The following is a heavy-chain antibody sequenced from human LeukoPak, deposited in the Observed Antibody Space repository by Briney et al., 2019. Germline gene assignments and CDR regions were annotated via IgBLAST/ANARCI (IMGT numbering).Heavy chain of an antibody. D-gene: IGHD5-18*01. Sequence: GGSLRLSCAASGFTFSSNYMSWVRQAPGKGLEWVSVIYSGGSTYYADSVKGRFTISRDNSKNTLYLQMNSLRAEDTAVYYCARGGSYGYWDYWGQGTLVTVSS. CDR2: IYSGGST. J-gene: IGHJ4*02. CDR3: ARGGSYGYWDY. CDR1: GFTFSSNY. V-gene: IGHV3-53*01.